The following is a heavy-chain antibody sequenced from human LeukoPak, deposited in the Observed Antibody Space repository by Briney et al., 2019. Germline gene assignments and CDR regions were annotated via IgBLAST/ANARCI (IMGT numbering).Heavy chain of an antibody. Sequence: SETLSLTCTVYGGSISRYYWSWIRQPPGKGLEWIGYISYSGSTNYNPSLKGRVTISVDTSQNQFSLKLSSVTAADTAMYYCARHLYESRGQTSFDYWGQGTLVTVSS. V-gene: IGHV4-59*08. CDR3: ARHLYESRGQTSFDY. CDR2: ISYSGST. D-gene: IGHD3-22*01. CDR1: GGSISRYY. J-gene: IGHJ4*02.